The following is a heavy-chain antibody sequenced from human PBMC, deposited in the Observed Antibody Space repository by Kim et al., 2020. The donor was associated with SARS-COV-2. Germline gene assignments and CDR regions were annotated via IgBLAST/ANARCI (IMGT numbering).Heavy chain of an antibody. J-gene: IGHJ3*01. CDR2: IYPDDSNT. CDR3: ARQGQRLAGAFDV. Sequence: GESLKISCKGSGYRFTSNWIAWVRQMPGKGLEWMGIIYPDDSNTKYSPSFQGQVTISADRFVSTAYLQWSSLKASDTAIYYCARQGQRLAGAFDVWGQGT. V-gene: IGHV5-51*01. D-gene: IGHD6-25*01. CDR1: GYRFTSNW.